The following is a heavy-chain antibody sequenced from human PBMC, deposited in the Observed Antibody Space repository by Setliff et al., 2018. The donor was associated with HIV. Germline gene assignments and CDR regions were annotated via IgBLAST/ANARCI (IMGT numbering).Heavy chain of an antibody. Sequence: GGSLRLSCAASGFSFSGYGMHWVRQAPGKGLEWLAVIWYDGSNKYYTDSVQGRITISRDNSENMLYLRMNSLRAEDTAVYYCSAGYYYYGMDVWGQGATVTVSS. CDR1: GFSFSGYG. V-gene: IGHV3-33*01. CDR3: SAGYYYYGMDV. CDR2: IWYDGSNK. J-gene: IGHJ6*02.